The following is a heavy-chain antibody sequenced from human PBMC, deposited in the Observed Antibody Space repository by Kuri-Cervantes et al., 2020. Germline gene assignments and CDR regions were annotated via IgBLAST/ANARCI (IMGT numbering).Heavy chain of an antibody. CDR3: ARGDSLLGGPNYYYYYYRDV. V-gene: IGHV3-7*01. CDR1: GFTFSTYW. CDR2: IKPDGSET. Sequence: GESLKISCAASGFTFSTYWMSWVRQAPGQGLEWVANIKPDGSETFFVDSVRGRFTISRDNAKNSLYLQMTSLRTDDTAMYYCARGDSLLGGPNYYYYYYRDVWGKGTTVTVSS. J-gene: IGHJ6*03. D-gene: IGHD3-16*01.